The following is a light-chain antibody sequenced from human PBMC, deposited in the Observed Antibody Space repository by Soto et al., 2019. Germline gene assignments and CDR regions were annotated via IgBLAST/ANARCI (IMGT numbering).Light chain of an antibody. J-gene: IGKJ1*01. V-gene: IGKV3D-7*01. Sequence: EIVMTQSPATLSLSPGERATLSCRASQSVSSSYLSWYQQKPGQAPRLLIYGASTRATGIPARFSGNGSGTDFTLTISSLQPEDFAVYYCQQDYNLPPRVGQGTKVEIK. CDR1: QSVSSSY. CDR3: QQDYNLPPR. CDR2: GAS.